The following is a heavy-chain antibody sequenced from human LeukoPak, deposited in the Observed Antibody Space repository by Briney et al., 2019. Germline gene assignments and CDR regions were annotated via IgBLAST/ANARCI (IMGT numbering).Heavy chain of an antibody. CDR2: ISSSGSTF. V-gene: IGHV3-11*04. J-gene: IGHJ4*02. CDR3: ARDVGARTSTQN. Sequence: VSYISSSGSTFYNADSVKGRFAISRDNTKNSLYLQMNSLRAEDAAVYYCARDVGARTSTQNWGQGTLVTASS. D-gene: IGHD1-26*01.